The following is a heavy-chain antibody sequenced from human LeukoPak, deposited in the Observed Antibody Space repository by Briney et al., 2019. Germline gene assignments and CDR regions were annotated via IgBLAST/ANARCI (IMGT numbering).Heavy chain of an antibody. CDR3: VTTMIRGVINEWFDP. V-gene: IGHV3-11*04. D-gene: IGHD3-10*01. Sequence: GGSLILSCAASGFTFSNAWMSWVRQAPGKGLEWVSYISSSGSTIYYADSVKGRFTISRDNAKNSLYLQMNSLRAEDTAVYYCVTTMIRGVINEWFDPWGQGTLVTVSS. J-gene: IGHJ5*02. CDR1: GFTFSNAW. CDR2: ISSSGSTI.